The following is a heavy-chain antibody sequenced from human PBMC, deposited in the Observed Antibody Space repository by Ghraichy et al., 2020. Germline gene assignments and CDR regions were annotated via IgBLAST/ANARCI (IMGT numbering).Heavy chain of an antibody. D-gene: IGHD2-2*02. V-gene: IGHV4-59*01. CDR1: GGSISNYY. CDR3: ARQHCSGTSCYIFDY. J-gene: IGHJ4*02. Sequence: ESLNISCTVSGGSISNYYWSWIRQPPGKGLEWIGYIYYSGSTNYSPSLKSRVTISVDTSKNQFSLKVSSVTAADTAVYYCARQHCSGTSCYIFDYWGQGILVTVSS. CDR2: IYYSGST.